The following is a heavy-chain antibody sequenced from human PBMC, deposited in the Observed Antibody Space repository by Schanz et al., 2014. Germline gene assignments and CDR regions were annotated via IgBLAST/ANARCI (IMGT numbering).Heavy chain of an antibody. J-gene: IGHJ4*02. CDR1: GFAFNNYG. D-gene: IGHD1-7*01. V-gene: IGHV3-33*03. CDR2: IWYDGNNK. Sequence: QVFLAESGGGVVQPGRSLRLSCAASGFAFNNYGMHWVRQAPGKGLEWVAIIWYDGNNKKYADSVKGRFTISRDNAENTLYLQMNSLRVEDTAVYYCAMGGYQLHHWGQGTLVTVSS. CDR3: AMGGYQLHH.